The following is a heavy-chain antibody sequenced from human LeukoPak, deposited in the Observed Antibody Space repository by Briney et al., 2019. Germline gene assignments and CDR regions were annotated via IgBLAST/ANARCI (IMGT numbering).Heavy chain of an antibody. Sequence: GESLKISCKGSGYSFSNFWIAWVRQMPGRGLECLGIIYPDDYDTRYSPSFRGQVTISVDKSISTAYLQWTSLKASDTAIYYCARAPTSVSNPYYFDYWGQGTLVTVSS. CDR2: IYPDDYDT. J-gene: IGHJ4*02. CDR3: ARAPTSVSNPYYFDY. D-gene: IGHD4-11*01. V-gene: IGHV5-51*01. CDR1: GYSFSNFW.